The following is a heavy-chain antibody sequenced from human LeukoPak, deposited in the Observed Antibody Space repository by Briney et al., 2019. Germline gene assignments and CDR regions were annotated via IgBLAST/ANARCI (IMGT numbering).Heavy chain of an antibody. Sequence: PGGSLRLSCAASAFTFNRYAMSWVRQAPGKGLEWVSAISGSGGSTYYADSVKGRFTISRDNSKNTLYLQMKSLRAEDTAVYYCAKCSSGWYTDYWGQGTLVTVPS. V-gene: IGHV3-23*01. CDR2: ISGSGGST. CDR3: AKCSSGWYTDY. D-gene: IGHD6-19*01. J-gene: IGHJ4*02. CDR1: AFTFNRYA.